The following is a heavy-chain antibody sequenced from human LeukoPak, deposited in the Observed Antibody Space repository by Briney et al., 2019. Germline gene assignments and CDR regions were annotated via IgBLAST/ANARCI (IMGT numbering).Heavy chain of an antibody. CDR2: IYDSGTT. Sequence: PSETLSLSCAVSGGSISRYHRSWIRQSPGKGLEWIGYIYDSGTTKYNPSLKSRVTISVDTSKNQFSLKLSSVTAADTAVYYCARSGGNYYDTNACDIWGQGTMVTVSS. D-gene: IGHD1-26*01. J-gene: IGHJ3*02. CDR3: ARSGGNYYDTNACDI. V-gene: IGHV4-59*08. CDR1: GGSISRYH.